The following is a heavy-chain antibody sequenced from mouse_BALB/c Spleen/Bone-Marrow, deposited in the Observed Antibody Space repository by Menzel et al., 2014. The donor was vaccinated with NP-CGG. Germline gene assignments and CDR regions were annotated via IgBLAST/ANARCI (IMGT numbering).Heavy chain of an antibody. Sequence: VQLQQSGPELAKPGASVKMSCKASGYTFTSYWMHWVKQRPGQGLEWIGYINPSTGYTEYNQKFKDKATLTADKSSSTAYMQLSSLTSEDSAVYYCARSRTGTYFDYWGQGTTLTVSS. CDR1: GYTFTSYW. CDR3: ARSRTGTYFDY. CDR2: INPSTGYT. V-gene: IGHV1-7*01. J-gene: IGHJ2*01. D-gene: IGHD4-1*01.